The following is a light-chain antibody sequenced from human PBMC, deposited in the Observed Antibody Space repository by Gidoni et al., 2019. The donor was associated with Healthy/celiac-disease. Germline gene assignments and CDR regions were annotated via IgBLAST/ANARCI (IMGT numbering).Light chain of an antibody. CDR3: QQFNSYPIT. J-gene: IGKJ5*01. CDR2: DAS. CDR1: QGISSA. Sequence: AIHLTQSPSSLSASVGDRVTITCRASQGISSALAWYQQKPGKAPKLLIYDASSLESGVPSRFSGSGSGTDFTLTSSSLQPEDFATYYCQQFNSYPITFXQXTRLEIK. V-gene: IGKV1-13*02.